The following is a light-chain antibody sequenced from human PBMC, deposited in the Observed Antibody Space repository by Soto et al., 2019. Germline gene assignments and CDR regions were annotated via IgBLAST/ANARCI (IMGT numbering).Light chain of an antibody. J-gene: IGKJ2*01. Sequence: EIVLTQSPDTLSLSPGERATLSCRASQSVRSSYLAWYQQRPGQAPRLLIYGASSRATGIPDRFSGDGSGTDFTLTISRLEPEDFAVYYCQQYGNSPGYTFGQGTKLEIK. CDR3: QQYGNSPGYT. V-gene: IGKV3-20*01. CDR2: GAS. CDR1: QSVRSSY.